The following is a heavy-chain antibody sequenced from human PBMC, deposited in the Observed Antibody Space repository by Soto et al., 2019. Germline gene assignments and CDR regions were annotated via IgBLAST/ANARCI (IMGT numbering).Heavy chain of an antibody. J-gene: IGHJ4*02. CDR3: ANDPMYCGGDCYLGY. CDR2: ISGSGGST. V-gene: IGHV3-23*01. D-gene: IGHD2-21*02. Sequence: VQLLESGGGLVQPGGSLRLSCAASGFTFSSYAMSWVRQAPGKGLEWVSAISGSGGSTYYADSVKGRFTISRDNSKSTLYLQMNSLRAEDTAVYYCANDPMYCGGDCYLGYWGQGTLVTVSS. CDR1: GFTFSSYA.